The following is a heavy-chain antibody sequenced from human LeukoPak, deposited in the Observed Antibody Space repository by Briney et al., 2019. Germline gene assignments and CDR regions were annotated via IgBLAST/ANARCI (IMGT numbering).Heavy chain of an antibody. CDR3: ARLAVAGIYYFDY. CDR2: INPNSGGT. J-gene: IGHJ4*02. V-gene: IGHV1-2*02. D-gene: IGHD6-19*01. CDR1: GYTFTGYY. Sequence: ASVKVSCKASGYTFTGYYMHWARQAPGQGLEWMGWINPNSGGTNYAQKFQGRVTMTRDTSISTAYMELSRLRSDDTAVYYCARLAVAGIYYFDYWGQGTLVTVSS.